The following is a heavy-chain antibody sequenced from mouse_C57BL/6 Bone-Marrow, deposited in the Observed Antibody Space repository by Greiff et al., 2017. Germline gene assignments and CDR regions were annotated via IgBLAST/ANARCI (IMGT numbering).Heavy chain of an antibody. Sequence: QVQLQQPGAELVRPGTSVKLSCKASGYTFTSYWMHWVKQRPGQGLEWIGVIDPSDSYTNYNQKFKGKATLTVDTSSSTAYMQLSSLTSEDSAVYYCAYDFLCDYWGQGTTLTVSS. J-gene: IGHJ2*01. D-gene: IGHD2-12*01. V-gene: IGHV1-59*01. CDR1: GYTFTSYW. CDR2: IDPSDSYT. CDR3: AYDFLCDY.